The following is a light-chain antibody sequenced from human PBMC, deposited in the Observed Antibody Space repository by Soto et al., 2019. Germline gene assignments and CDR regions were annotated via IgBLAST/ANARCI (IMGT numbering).Light chain of an antibody. CDR1: SNDVGAYNY. CDR2: DVS. CDR3: SSYTSSSTVV. V-gene: IGLV2-14*01. Sequence: QSALTQPASVSGSPGQSITFSCTGTSNDVGAYNYVSWYQQHPGKAPKLLIYDVSNRPSGVSNRFSGSKSGNTASLTISGLQAEDEADYYCSSYTSSSTVVFGGGTKLTVL. J-gene: IGLJ2*01.